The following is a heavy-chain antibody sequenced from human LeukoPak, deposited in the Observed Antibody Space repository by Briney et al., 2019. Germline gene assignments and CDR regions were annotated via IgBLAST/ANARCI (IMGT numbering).Heavy chain of an antibody. CDR1: GFTFSNYV. V-gene: IGHV3-30-3*01. CDR2: ISSDGSNE. CDR3: ARGPDYYEKYFGL. Sequence: GGSLRLSCTASGFTFSNYVMHWVRQAPGKGLHWVAVISSDGSNEEYADSVKGRFIISRDNSKHTLYLQMNSLGAEDTAVYYCARGPDYYEKYFGLWGRGTLVTVSS. J-gene: IGHJ2*01. D-gene: IGHD3-16*01.